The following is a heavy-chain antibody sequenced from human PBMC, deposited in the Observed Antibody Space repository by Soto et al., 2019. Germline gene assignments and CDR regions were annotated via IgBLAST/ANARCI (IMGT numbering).Heavy chain of an antibody. D-gene: IGHD6-19*01. V-gene: IGHV4-39*01. CDR3: ARQPAVAPARRGYYYYGMDV. CDR2: IYYSGST. J-gene: IGHJ6*02. Sequence: SETLSLTCTVSGGSVSSGSYYWSWIRQPPGKGLEWIGYIYYSGSTYYNPSLKSRVTISVDTSKNQFYLKLSSVTAADTAVYYFARQPAVAPARRGYYYYGMDVWGQGTTVTVSS. CDR1: GGSVSSGSYY.